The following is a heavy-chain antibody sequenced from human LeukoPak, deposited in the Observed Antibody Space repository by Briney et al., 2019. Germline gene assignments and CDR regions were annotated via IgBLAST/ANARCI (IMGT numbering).Heavy chain of an antibody. V-gene: IGHV3-21*01. CDR3: TRGSYGDYGY. Sequence: PGGSLRLSCAASGFTFSSYGMNWVRQAPGKGLEWVSSISSDSKSIYYADSVKGRFIISRDNAKNSLFLQMDSLRAEDTALYYCTRGSYGDYGYWGQGTLVTVSS. D-gene: IGHD4-17*01. J-gene: IGHJ4*02. CDR1: GFTFSSYG. CDR2: ISSDSKSI.